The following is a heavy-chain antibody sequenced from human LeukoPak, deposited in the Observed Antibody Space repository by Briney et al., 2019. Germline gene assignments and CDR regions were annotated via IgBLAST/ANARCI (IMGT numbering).Heavy chain of an antibody. Sequence: SETLSLTFTVSGGSFSSGGYYWSWIRQPPGKGLEGIGYIYPSVSNYYNPSLKSRVTISVDRSKNQFYLKMSSVTDADTDVYYCGRVGSSGWYWGQGTLVTVSS. J-gene: IGHJ4*02. V-gene: IGHV4-30-2*01. D-gene: IGHD6-19*01. CDR2: IYPSVSN. CDR1: GGSFSSGGYY. CDR3: GRVGSSGWY.